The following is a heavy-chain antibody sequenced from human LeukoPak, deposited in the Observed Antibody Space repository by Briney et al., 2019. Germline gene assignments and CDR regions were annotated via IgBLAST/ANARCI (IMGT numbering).Heavy chain of an antibody. J-gene: IGHJ6*03. Sequence: GGSLRLSCAASGFTFSSYWMSWVRQAPGKGLEWVANIKQDGSEKYYVDSVKGRFTISRDNAKNSLYLQMNSLRAEDTAVYYCARGAAARPYYDFWSGYRNAYYYYYMDVWGKGTTVTVSS. D-gene: IGHD3-3*01. V-gene: IGHV3-7*01. CDR3: ARGAAARPYYDFWSGYRNAYYYYYMDV. CDR1: GFTFSSYW. CDR2: IKQDGSEK.